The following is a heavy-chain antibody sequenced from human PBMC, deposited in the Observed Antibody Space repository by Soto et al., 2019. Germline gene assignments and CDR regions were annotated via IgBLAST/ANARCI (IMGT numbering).Heavy chain of an antibody. J-gene: IGHJ5*02. V-gene: IGHV3-23*01. CDR1: GFTFSSYA. CDR3: AKDRLDLPGSWFDP. Sequence: EVQLLESGGGLVQPGGSLRLSCVASGFTFSSYAMSWVRQAPGKGLEWVSAISGSGGSTYYADSAKGRFTISRDNSKSTLYLQMNSLRAEDTAVYYCAKDRLDLPGSWFDPWGQGTLVTVSS. D-gene: IGHD6-25*01. CDR2: ISGSGGST.